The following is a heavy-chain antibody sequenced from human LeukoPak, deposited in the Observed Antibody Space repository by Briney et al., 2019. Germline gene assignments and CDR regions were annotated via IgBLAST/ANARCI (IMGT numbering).Heavy chain of an antibody. J-gene: IGHJ3*02. CDR1: GYTLTELS. V-gene: IGHV1-24*01. CDR2: FDPEDGET. D-gene: IGHD6-19*01. Sequence: ASVKVSCKVSGYTLTELSMHWVRQAPGKGLEWMGGFDPEDGETIYAQKFQGRVTMTEDTSTDTAYMELSSLRSEDTAVYYCATPLAVAGRMLAFDIWGQGTMVTVSS. CDR3: ATPLAVAGRMLAFDI.